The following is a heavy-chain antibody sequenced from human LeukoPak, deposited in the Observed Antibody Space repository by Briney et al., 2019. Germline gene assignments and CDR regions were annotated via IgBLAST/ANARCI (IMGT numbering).Heavy chain of an antibody. D-gene: IGHD2-2*01. J-gene: IGHJ4*02. V-gene: IGHV4-39*01. CDR2: IYYSGST. CDR3: ARLRQLTNRRFIDY. Sequence: SETLSLSCTVSGGSLSSSSYYWGWIRQPPGKGLEWIGSIYYSGSTYYNPSLKSRVTISVDTSKNQFSLKLSSVTAADTAVYYCARLRQLTNRRFIDYWGQGTLVTVSS. CDR1: GGSLSSSSYY.